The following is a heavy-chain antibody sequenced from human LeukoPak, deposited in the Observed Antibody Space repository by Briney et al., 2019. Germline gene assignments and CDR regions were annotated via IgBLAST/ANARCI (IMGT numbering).Heavy chain of an antibody. V-gene: IGHV3-15*01. J-gene: IGHJ4*02. CDR3: TTDIVVGATRTTDY. Sequence: GGSLRLSCAASGFTFSNAWMSWVRQAPGKGLEWVDRIKSKTDGGTTDYAAPVKGRFTISRDDSKNTLYLQMNSLKTEDTAVYYCTTDIVVGATRTTDYWGQGTLVTVSS. CDR1: GFTFSNAW. CDR2: IKSKTDGGTT. D-gene: IGHD1-26*01.